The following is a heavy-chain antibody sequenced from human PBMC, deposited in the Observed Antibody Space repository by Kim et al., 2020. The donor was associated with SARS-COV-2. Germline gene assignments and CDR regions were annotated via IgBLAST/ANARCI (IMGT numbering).Heavy chain of an antibody. Sequence: SETLSLTCTVSGGSISSYYWSWIRQPPGKGLEWIGYIYYSGSTNYNPSLKSRVTISVDTSKNQFSLKLSSVTAADTAVYYCARHDSDGSGYYDWFDPWGQGTLVTVSS. CDR1: GGSISSYY. D-gene: IGHD3-22*01. J-gene: IGHJ5*02. CDR2: IYYSGST. V-gene: IGHV4-59*08. CDR3: ARHDSDGSGYYDWFDP.